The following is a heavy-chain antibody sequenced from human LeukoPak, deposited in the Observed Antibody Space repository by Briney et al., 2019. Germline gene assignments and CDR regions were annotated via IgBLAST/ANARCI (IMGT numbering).Heavy chain of an antibody. CDR2: INHSGST. V-gene: IGHV4-34*01. Sequence: SETLSLTCAVYGGSFCGYYWSWIRQPPGKGLEWIGEINHSGSTNYNPSLKSRVTISVDTSKNQFSLKLSSVTAADTAVYYCARLGYCSSTSCPNDAFDIWGQGTMVTVSS. D-gene: IGHD2-2*01. CDR1: GGSFCGYY. CDR3: ARLGYCSSTSCPNDAFDI. J-gene: IGHJ3*02.